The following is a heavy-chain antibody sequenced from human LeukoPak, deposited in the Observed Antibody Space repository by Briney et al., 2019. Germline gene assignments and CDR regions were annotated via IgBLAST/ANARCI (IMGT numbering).Heavy chain of an antibody. Sequence: ASVKVSRKASGYTFTGYYMHWVRQAPGQGLEWMGWINPNSGGTNYAQKSQGRVTMTRDTSISTAYMELSRLRSDDTAVHYCAREGITGTPEEYNWFDPWGQGTLVTVSS. V-gene: IGHV1-2*02. CDR1: GYTFTGYY. J-gene: IGHJ5*02. D-gene: IGHD1-7*01. CDR3: AREGITGTPEEYNWFDP. CDR2: INPNSGGT.